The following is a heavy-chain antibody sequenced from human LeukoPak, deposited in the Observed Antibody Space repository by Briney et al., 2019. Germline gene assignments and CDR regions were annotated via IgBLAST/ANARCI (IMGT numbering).Heavy chain of an antibody. CDR2: ISSSGRTI. CDR3: AELGITMIGGV. CDR1: GFTFSSYE. J-gene: IGHJ6*04. V-gene: IGHV3-48*03. Sequence: GGSLRLSCAASGFTFSSYEMKWVRQAPGKGVEWVSYISSSGRTIYYADSVKGRFPISRDNAKNSLYLQMNSLRAEDTAVYYCAELGITMIGGVWGKGTTVTISS. D-gene: IGHD3-10*02.